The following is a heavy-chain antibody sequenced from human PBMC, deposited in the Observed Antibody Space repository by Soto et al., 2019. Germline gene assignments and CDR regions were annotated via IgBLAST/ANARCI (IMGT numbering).Heavy chain of an antibody. Sequence: QVQLVESGGGVVQPGRSLRLSCAASGFTFSSYGMHWVRQAPGKGLEWVAVISYDGSNKYYADSVKGRFTISRDNSKNTLCLQMNSLRAEDTAVYYCAQSWGYTAALDYWGQGTLVTVSS. CDR3: AQSWGYTAALDY. CDR1: GFTFSSYG. V-gene: IGHV3-30*03. D-gene: IGHD3-16*02. CDR2: ISYDGSNK. J-gene: IGHJ4*02.